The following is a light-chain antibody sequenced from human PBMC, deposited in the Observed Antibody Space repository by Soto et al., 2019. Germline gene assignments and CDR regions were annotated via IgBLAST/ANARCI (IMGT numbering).Light chain of an antibody. V-gene: IGLV3-21*01. Sequence: SSELTQSPSVSGAPGQTATITCGGNNIGSKSVNWYQQKAGQAPVLVMAYDSDRPSGIPERFSGCNTGNTATLTLSRVESGDEADYYCQVWDTTNDQHVFGSGTKVTVL. CDR3: QVWDTTNDQHV. CDR1: NIGSKS. CDR2: YDS. J-gene: IGLJ1*01.